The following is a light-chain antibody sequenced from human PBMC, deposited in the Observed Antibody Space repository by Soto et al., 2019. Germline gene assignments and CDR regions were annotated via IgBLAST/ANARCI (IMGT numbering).Light chain of an antibody. CDR1: QTVRNNY. CDR2: DAS. CDR3: QQYGISPLT. Sequence: EFLLTQTPGTLSLSSGERATLSCRASQTVRNNYLAWYQQKPGQAPRLLIYDASSRATGIPDRFSGGGSGTDFTLTISRLEPEDFAVYYCQQYGISPLTFGGGTKVDI. J-gene: IGKJ4*01. V-gene: IGKV3-20*01.